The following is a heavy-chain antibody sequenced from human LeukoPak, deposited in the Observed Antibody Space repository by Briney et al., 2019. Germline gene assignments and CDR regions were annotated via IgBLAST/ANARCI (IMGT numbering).Heavy chain of an antibody. CDR3: ARAWSNTGGGHYFDS. J-gene: IGHJ4*02. V-gene: IGHV3-21*01. D-gene: IGHD3-3*01. CDR1: GFTFSSYS. Sequence: GGSLRLSCAASGFTFSSYSMNWVRQAPGKGLEWVPSISSSSSYIYYADSVKGRFTISRDNAKNSLYLQMNSLRAEDTAVYYCARAWSNTGGGHYFDSWGQGTLVTVSS. CDR2: ISSSSSYI.